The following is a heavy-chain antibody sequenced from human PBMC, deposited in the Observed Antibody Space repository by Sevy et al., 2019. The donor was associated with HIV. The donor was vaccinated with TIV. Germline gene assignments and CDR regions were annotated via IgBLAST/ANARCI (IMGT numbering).Heavy chain of an antibody. CDR2: ISYDGSNK. CDR1: GVTFSSYA. Sequence: GGSLRLSCAASGVTFSSYAMHWVRQAPGKGLEWVAVISYDGSNKYYADSVKGRFTISRDNAKNALYLQMDGLRAEDTAVYYCARRYFDLWGQGTLVTVSS. J-gene: IGHJ4*02. CDR3: ARRYFDL. V-gene: IGHV3-30-3*01.